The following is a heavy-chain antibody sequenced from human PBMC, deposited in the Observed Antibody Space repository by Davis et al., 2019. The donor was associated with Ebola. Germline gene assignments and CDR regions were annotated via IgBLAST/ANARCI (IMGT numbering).Heavy chain of an antibody. J-gene: IGHJ4*02. CDR3: ARMTMRWELLRSPFDY. CDR1: GYTVTGYY. CDR2: INPNSGGT. V-gene: IGHV1-2*06. D-gene: IGHD1-26*01. Sequence: AASVKVSCKASGYTVTGYYMHWVRQAPGQGLEWMGRINPNSGGTNYAQNFQGRVTMTRDTSISTAYMELSRLRSDDTAVYYCARMTMRWELLRSPFDYWGQGSLVTVSS.